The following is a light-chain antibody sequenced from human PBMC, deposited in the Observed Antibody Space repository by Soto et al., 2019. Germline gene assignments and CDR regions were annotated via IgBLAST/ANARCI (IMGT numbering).Light chain of an antibody. J-gene: IGLJ2*01. CDR2: DVT. Sequence: QSALTQPASVSGSPGQSITISCTGTSSDIGGYNYVSWYQQHPGNAPKLIIYDVTNRPSGVSNRFSGSKSGDTASLTISGLLADDEADYYCSSYTSSTTLSIFGGGTKLTVL. CDR1: SSDIGGYNY. CDR3: SSYTSSTTLSI. V-gene: IGLV2-14*01.